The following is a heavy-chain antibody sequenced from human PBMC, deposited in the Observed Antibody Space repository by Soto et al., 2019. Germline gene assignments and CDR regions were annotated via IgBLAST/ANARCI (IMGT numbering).Heavy chain of an antibody. V-gene: IGHV1-18*01. D-gene: IGHD3-22*01. CDR1: GYTFTSYG. CDR2: ISAYNGNT. CDR3: ARVKGSGYHNWFDP. Sequence: ASVKVSCKASGYTFTSYGISWVRQAPGQGLEWMGWISAYNGNTNYAQKLQGRVTMTTDTSTGTAYMELRSLRSDDTAVYYCARVKGSGYHNWFDPWGQGTLVTVPQ. J-gene: IGHJ5*02.